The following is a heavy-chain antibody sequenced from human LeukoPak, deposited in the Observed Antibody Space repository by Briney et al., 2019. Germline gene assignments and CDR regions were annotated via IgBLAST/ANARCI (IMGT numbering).Heavy chain of an antibody. V-gene: IGHV3-13*01. CDR2: IGTAGDT. Sequence: PGGSLRLSCAASGFTFSSYDMHWVRQATGKGLEWVSAIGTAGDTYYPGSVKGRFTISRENAKNSLYLQINSLRAGDTAVYYCARGGDSSGYYSSPPDYWGQGTLVTVSS. CDR3: ARGGDSSGYYSSPPDY. CDR1: GFTFSSYD. D-gene: IGHD3-22*01. J-gene: IGHJ4*02.